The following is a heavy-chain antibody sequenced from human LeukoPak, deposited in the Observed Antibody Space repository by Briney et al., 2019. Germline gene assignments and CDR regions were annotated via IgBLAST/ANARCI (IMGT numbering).Heavy chain of an antibody. D-gene: IGHD2-15*01. CDR2: ISGSSGII. CDR1: GFNFRDYE. CDR3: AREFYCSGGSCYLSFPKHYAFDI. J-gene: IGHJ3*02. V-gene: IGHV3-48*03. Sequence: GGSLRLSCAASGFNFRDYEMNWVRQAPGKGLEWLSYISGSSGIIYYADSVKGRFSISRDNAKNSLYLQMNSLRAEDTAVYYCAREFYCSGGSCYLSFPKHYAFDIWGQGTMVTVSS.